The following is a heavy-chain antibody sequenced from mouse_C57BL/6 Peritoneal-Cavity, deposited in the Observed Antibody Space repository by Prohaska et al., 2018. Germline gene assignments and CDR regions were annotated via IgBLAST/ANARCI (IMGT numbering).Heavy chain of an antibody. V-gene: IGHV1-26*01. CDR1: GYTFTDYY. Sequence: EVQLQQSGPELVTPGASVQISCKASGYTFTDYYIHWVKQSHGKSLEWIGDINPSNGGTSDNQKFKGKATLTVDKSSSTAYMELRSLTSEDSAVYYCARSGLPWFAYWGQGTLVTVSA. D-gene: IGHD2-2*01. CDR2: INPSNGGT. CDR3: ARSGLPWFAY. J-gene: IGHJ3*01.